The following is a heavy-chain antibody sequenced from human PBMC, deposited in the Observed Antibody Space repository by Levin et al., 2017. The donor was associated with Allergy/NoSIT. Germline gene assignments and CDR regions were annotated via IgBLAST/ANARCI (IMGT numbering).Heavy chain of an antibody. J-gene: IGHJ2*01. D-gene: IGHD6-19*01. Sequence: PGGSLRLSCAASGPSFSDHYMDWIRQAPGKGLEWVGRIRNRADGYVMLYAASVKGRFTISRDDSKNSVYLQMKSLKTEDTAVYFCASVRNMSGWRYWYFDVWGRGTLVTVSS. V-gene: IGHV3-72*01. CDR2: IRNRADGYVM. CDR1: GPSFSDHY. CDR3: ASVRNMSGWRYWYFDV.